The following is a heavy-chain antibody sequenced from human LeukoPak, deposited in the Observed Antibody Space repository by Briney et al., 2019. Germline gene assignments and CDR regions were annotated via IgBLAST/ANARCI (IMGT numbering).Heavy chain of an antibody. V-gene: IGHV1-18*01. CDR1: GYTFTSYG. J-gene: IGHJ4*02. CDR2: ISAYNGNT. CDR3: ARAGSGYCSSTSCYTTYDY. D-gene: IGHD2-2*02. Sequence: GASVKVSCKASGYTFTSYGISWVRQAPGQGLEWMGWISAYNGNTNYAQKLQGRVTMTTDTSTSTAYMELRSLRSDDTAVYYCARAGSGYCSSTSCYTTYDYWGQGTLVTVSS.